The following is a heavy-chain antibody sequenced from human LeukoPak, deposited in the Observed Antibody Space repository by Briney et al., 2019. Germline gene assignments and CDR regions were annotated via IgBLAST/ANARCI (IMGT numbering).Heavy chain of an antibody. CDR2: ISGSSTYI. CDR3: AKERSGIHSSGWYHWFDP. Sequence: GGSLRLSCAASGFTFSSCGMNWVRQAPGKGLEWVSSISGSSTYIYYADSVKGRFTISRDNAKNSLYLQMNSLRAEDTAVYYCAKERSGIHSSGWYHWFDPWGQGTLVTVSS. J-gene: IGHJ5*02. D-gene: IGHD6-19*01. CDR1: GFTFSSCG. V-gene: IGHV3-21*04.